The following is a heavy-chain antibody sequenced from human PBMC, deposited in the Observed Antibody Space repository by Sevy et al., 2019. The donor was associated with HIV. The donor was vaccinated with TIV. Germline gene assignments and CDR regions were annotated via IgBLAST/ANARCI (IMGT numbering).Heavy chain of an antibody. J-gene: IGHJ1*01. V-gene: IGHV4-4*07. D-gene: IGHD5-12*01. CDR1: GDSISSYY. Sequence: SETLSLTCTVSGDSISSYYWNWIRQPAGKGLEWIGRIHSRGNTNYNSTLKSRVIMSVDTSKNQFSLNLSSVTAADTALYYCARGNIAYFQHWGQGIRVTVSS. CDR3: ARGNIAYFQH. CDR2: IHSRGNT.